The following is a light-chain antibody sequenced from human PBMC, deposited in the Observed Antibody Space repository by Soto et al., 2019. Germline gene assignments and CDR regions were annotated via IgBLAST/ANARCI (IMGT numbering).Light chain of an antibody. V-gene: IGKV1-5*03. CDR2: GAS. J-gene: IGKJ4*01. CDR3: QQYSSSSVT. Sequence: DIQMTQSPSTPASVGDRVTITCRASQSISRWLAWYQQKPGKAPKLLIYGASSLESGVPSRFSGSGSGTEFTLTISSLLPDDFATYYCQQYSSSSVTFGGGTKVEL. CDR1: QSISRW.